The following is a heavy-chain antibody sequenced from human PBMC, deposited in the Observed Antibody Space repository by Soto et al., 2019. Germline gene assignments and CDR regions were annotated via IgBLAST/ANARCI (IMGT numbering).Heavy chain of an antibody. CDR2: ISAYNGNT. CDR1: GYKFISHS. J-gene: IGHJ6*02. CDR3: ARGAFCGGAPGCRDMDV. D-gene: IGHD2-21*01. V-gene: IGHV1-18*01. Sequence: QIQLVQSGGEVKKPGASVKVSCKSSGYKFISHSITWVRQAPGQGREWMGRISAYNGNTNYAQKLQGRVTMTTDTSTNHGYMELRSLRSDDTAVYYCARGAFCGGAPGCRDMDVWGQGTTVTVSS.